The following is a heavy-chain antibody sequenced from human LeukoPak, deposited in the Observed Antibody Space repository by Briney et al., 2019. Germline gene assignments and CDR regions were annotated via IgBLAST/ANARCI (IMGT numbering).Heavy chain of an antibody. CDR1: GGSISSSNW. Sequence: SGTLSLTCAVSGGSISSSNWWSWVRQPPGKGLEGIGEIYHSGSTNYNPSLKSRVTISVDKSKNQFSLKLSSVTAADTAVYYCARDMKKSQCLACWYFDLWGCGNLITVSS. V-gene: IGHV4-4*02. J-gene: IGHJ2*01. CDR3: ARDMKKSQCLACWYFDL. CDR2: IYHSGST. D-gene: IGHD6-19*01.